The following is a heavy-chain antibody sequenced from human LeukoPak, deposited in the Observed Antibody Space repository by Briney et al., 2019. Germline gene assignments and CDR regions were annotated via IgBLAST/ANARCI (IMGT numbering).Heavy chain of an antibody. CDR3: ARLPAITTYYYYYMDV. CDR2: IYYSGSS. Sequence: SGTLSLTCAVSGGSISSSSHYWGWIRQAPGKRLECLGTIYYSGSSYYNPTLESRVTMSVDTSKNQFSLRLSSVTAADTAVYYCARLPAITTYYYYYMDVWGKGTMVTVSS. CDR1: GGSISSSSHY. D-gene: IGHD5-12*01. J-gene: IGHJ6*03. V-gene: IGHV4-39*01.